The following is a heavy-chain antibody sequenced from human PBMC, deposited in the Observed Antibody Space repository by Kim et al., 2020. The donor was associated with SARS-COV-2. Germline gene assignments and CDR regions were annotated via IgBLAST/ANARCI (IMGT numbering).Heavy chain of an antibody. CDR2: IYIGGDT. J-gene: IGHJ4*02. D-gene: IGHD2-21*01. V-gene: IGHV3-53*01. Sequence: GGSLRLSCAASGFIVSNYYMSWVRQAPGKGLEWVSAIYIGGDTYYADSVKGRFTISRDSSENTLYLQMNSLRVDDTAVYYCAGRQRNYRDDSDYWGQGTLVTVSS. CDR1: GFIVSNYY. CDR3: AGRQRNYRDDSDY.